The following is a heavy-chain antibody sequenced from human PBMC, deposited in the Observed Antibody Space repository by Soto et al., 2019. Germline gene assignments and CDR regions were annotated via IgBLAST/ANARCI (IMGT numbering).Heavy chain of an antibody. CDR3: ARSLFGGYYYYGMDV. CDR2: IYYSGST. V-gene: IGHV4-39*01. J-gene: IGHJ6*02. CDR1: GGSISSSSYY. D-gene: IGHD3-16*01. Sequence: SETLSLTCTVSGGSISSSSYYWGWIRQPPGKGLEWIGSIYYSGSTYYNPSLKSRVTISVDTSKNQFSLKLSSVTAADTAVYYCARSLFGGYYYYGMDVWGQGTTVTVSS.